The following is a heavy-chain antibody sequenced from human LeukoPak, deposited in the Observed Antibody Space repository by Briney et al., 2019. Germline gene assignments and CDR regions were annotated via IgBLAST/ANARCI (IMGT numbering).Heavy chain of an antibody. CDR1: GSAFSGYT. CDR3: ALAFSGYDRWFPEPPDQ. Sequence: AVKVSCKASGSAFSGYTITWVRQAPGQGLEWVGGIITNLASTNYAQKFQGRVTISADDSTSTAYMQLRSLTSEDTAFYYCALAFSGYDRWFPEPPDQWGQGTLVTVSS. D-gene: IGHD5-12*01. V-gene: IGHV1-69*13. CDR2: IITNLAST. J-gene: IGHJ4*02.